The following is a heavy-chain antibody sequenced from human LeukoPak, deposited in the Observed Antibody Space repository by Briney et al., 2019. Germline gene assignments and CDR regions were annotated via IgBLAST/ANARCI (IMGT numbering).Heavy chain of an antibody. J-gene: IGHJ4*02. Sequence: GGSLRLSCAASGFTFSSYAMSWVRQAPGKGLEWVSAISGSGGSTYYADSVKGRFTISRDNSKKSLYLQMNSLRAEDTAVYYCVRDRGWLSNPGYFDYWGRGTLVTVSS. CDR3: VRDRGWLSNPGYFDY. D-gene: IGHD3-22*01. V-gene: IGHV3-23*01. CDR2: ISGSGGST. CDR1: GFTFSSYA.